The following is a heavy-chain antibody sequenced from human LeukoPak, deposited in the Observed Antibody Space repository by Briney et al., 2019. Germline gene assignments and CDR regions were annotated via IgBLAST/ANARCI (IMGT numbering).Heavy chain of an antibody. CDR1: GFTFSTYA. CDR3: AKDASVVGATSAFDY. Sequence: GGSLRLSCAASGFTFSTYAMSWVRQAPGKGVEWVSALSDTGSSTYYADSVRGRFTISRDNSKSTLYLQMTSLRVEDTAVYYCAKDASVVGATSAFDYWGQGTLVTVSS. J-gene: IGHJ4*02. D-gene: IGHD1-26*01. CDR2: LSDTGSST. V-gene: IGHV3-23*01.